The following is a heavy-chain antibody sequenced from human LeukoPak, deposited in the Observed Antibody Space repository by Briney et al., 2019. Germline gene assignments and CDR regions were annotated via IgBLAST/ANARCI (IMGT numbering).Heavy chain of an antibody. V-gene: IGHV1-18*01. Sequence: ASVKVSCKASGYTFTSYGISWVRQAPGQGLEWMGWISAYNGNTNYAQKLQGRVTMTTDTSTSTAYMELMSLRSDDTAVYYCAREEQLVPPYYYYYMGVWGKGTTVTVSS. CDR1: GYTFTSYG. D-gene: IGHD6-6*01. CDR2: ISAYNGNT. CDR3: AREEQLVPPYYYYYMGV. J-gene: IGHJ6*03.